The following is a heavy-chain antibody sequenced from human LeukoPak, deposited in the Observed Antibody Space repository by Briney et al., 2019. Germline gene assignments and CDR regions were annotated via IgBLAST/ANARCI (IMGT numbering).Heavy chain of an antibody. CDR3: AKVASNSGKGGAFDI. Sequence: GGSLRLSCAASGFTFSNYAMSWVRQAPGKGLEWVSSISGYGGDTYYTDSVKGRLTISRDNSKNTLYLQMNSLRAENTAIYYCAKVASNSGKGGAFDIWGQGTMVIVSS. CDR1: GFTFSNYA. D-gene: IGHD6-19*01. V-gene: IGHV3-23*01. J-gene: IGHJ3*02. CDR2: ISGYGGDT.